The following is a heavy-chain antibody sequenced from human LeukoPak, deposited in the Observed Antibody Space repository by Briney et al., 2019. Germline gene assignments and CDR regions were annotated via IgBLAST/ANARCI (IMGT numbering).Heavy chain of an antibody. CDR1: EFSFSTSE. CDR2: ISTTGSGV. D-gene: IGHD3-22*01. Sequence: GGSLRPSCVASEFSFSTSEMSWARKAQGKGLEWLSYISTTGSGVIYADSVKGRFTMSRDNAKNSLFLQINSLRAEDTAVYYRARETRDSSGFGAFDIWGRGTMVTVSS. V-gene: IGHV3-48*03. CDR3: ARETRDSSGFGAFDI. J-gene: IGHJ3*02.